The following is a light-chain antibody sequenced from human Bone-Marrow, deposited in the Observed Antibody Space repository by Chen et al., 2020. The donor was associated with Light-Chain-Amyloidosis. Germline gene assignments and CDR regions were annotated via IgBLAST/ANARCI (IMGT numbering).Light chain of an antibody. Sequence: SYVLTQPSSVSVAPGQTAPIACGGNNIGSTSVHWYQQTPGQAPLLVVYDDSDRPSGIPERLSGSNSGNTATLTISRGEAGDEADYYCQVWDRSRDRPVFGGGTKLTVL. V-gene: IGLV3-21*02. CDR1: NIGSTS. CDR2: DDS. J-gene: IGLJ3*02. CDR3: QVWDRSRDRPV.